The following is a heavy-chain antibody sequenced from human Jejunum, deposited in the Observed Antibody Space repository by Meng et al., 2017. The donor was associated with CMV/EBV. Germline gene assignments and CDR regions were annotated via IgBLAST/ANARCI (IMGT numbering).Heavy chain of an antibody. D-gene: IGHD1-26*01. CDR1: GYTFTNYG. V-gene: IGHV1-18*01. Sequence: QAKLVQTGGGVKQPGASVKVSCKASGYTFTNYGITWVRQAPGQGLEWMGWISAYNGNTNYAQTLQGRLTMTTDTSTSTAYMELRSLRSDDTAVYYCARVEVGITSGDYWGQGTLVTVSS. CDR2: ISAYNGNT. J-gene: IGHJ4*02. CDR3: ARVEVGITSGDY.